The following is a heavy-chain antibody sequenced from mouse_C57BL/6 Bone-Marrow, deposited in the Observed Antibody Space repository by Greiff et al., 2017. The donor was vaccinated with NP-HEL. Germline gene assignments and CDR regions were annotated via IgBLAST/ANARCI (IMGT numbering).Heavy chain of an antibody. Sequence: VQLQQSGVELVRPGSSVKLSCKTSGYTFTTYWLDWLRQRPGQGLEWIGNIFPSDGDTHYNQKFKDKATLTVDKSSSTAYIQLTSLTSEDSAVYYCARYGIYLSLFDYWGQGTTLTVSS. V-gene: IGHV1-61*01. D-gene: IGHD2-1*01. CDR3: ARYGIYLSLFDY. CDR2: IFPSDGDT. J-gene: IGHJ2*01. CDR1: GYTFTTYW.